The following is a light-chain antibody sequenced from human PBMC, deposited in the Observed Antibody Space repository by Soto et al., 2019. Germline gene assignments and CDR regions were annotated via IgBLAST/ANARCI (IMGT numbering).Light chain of an antibody. CDR1: QSVSSSY. Sequence: VLTQSPGTLSLSPGERATLSCRARQSVSSSYLAWYQQKPGQAPRLLIYGASSRATGIPDRFSGSGSGTDFTLTISRLEPEDFAVYYCQQYGSSWTFGQGTKVEIK. CDR3: QQYGSSWT. CDR2: GAS. V-gene: IGKV3-20*01. J-gene: IGKJ1*01.